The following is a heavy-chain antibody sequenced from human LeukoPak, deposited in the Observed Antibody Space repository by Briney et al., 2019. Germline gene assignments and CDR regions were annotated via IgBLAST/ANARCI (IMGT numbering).Heavy chain of an antibody. CDR1: WFTFRTYS. V-gene: IGHV3-48*02. D-gene: IGHD2/OR15-2a*01. J-gene: IGHJ3*02. CDR2: ISSSSSTI. CDR3: ETIEFDAFDI. Sequence: PGGSLRLSWGASWFTFRTYSMHWVRQAPGKGLEWVSYISSSSSTIYYADSVKGRFTISRDNAKNSLYLQMNSLRDEDTAVYYCETIEFDAFDIRGQGTMVTVSS.